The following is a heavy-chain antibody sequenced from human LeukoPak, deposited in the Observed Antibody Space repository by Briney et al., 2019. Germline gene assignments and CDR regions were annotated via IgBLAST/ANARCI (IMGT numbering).Heavy chain of an antibody. CDR1: GFTFSILW. J-gene: IGHJ6*03. Sequence: GASLRPSCAASGFTFSILWMGWVRQAPGGGPEWVANINQDGGTTYYVGSVKARFTISRDNAKNSLSLQMSSLRAKDRAVYYCTKDRQGPNQYHMDVWGKGTTVTVSS. CDR3: TKDRQGPNQYHMDV. CDR2: INQDGGTT. V-gene: IGHV3-7*01.